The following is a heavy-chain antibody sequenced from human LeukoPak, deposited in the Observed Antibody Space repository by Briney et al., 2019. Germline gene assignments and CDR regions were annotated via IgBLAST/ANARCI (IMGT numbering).Heavy chain of an antibody. V-gene: IGHV3-30-3*02. Sequence: AGGSLRLSCAASGFTFSSYAMHWVRQAPGKGLEWVAVISYDGSNKYYADSVKGRFTISRDNSKNTLYLQMNSLRAEDTAVYYCAKIREPYLVGAYFDYWGQGTLVTVSS. CDR2: ISYDGSNK. J-gene: IGHJ4*02. D-gene: IGHD2-8*02. CDR1: GFTFSSYA. CDR3: AKIREPYLVGAYFDY.